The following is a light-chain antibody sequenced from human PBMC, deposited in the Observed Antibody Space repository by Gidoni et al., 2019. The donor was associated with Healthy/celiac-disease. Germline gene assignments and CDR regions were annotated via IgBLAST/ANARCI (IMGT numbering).Light chain of an antibody. J-gene: IGKJ1*01. V-gene: IGKV2-30*01. CDR2: KVS. CDR1: RIFVYSERNTY. Sequence: DVVMPQSPLSLLVPLGQPASISGRSSRIFVYSERNTYMNWLQRSQGQSPRRLIFKVSNRDGGERDIFSGSRSGADFTQKISSVEAEHLGVYDCMQGTHWPPVTWTFGQGTKVEIK. CDR3: MQGTHWPPVTWT.